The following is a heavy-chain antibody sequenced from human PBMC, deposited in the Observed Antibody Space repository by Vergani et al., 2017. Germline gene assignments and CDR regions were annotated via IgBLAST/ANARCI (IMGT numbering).Heavy chain of an antibody. V-gene: IGHV5-10-1*03. CDR3: ARPGYYDSSGYYTLHAFDI. CDR1: GYSFTSYW. D-gene: IGHD3-22*01. J-gene: IGHJ3*02. CDR2: IDPSDSYT. Sequence: EVQLVQSGAEVKKPGESLRISCKGSGYSFTSYWISWVRQMPGKGLEWMGRIDPSDSYTNYSPSFQGHVTISADKSISTAYLQWSSLKASDTAMYYCARPGYYDSSGYYTLHAFDIWGQGTMVTVSS.